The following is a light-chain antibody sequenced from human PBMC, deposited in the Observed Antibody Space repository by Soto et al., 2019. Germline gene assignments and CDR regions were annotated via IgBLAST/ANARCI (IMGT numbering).Light chain of an antibody. J-gene: IGKJ2*01. CDR2: GAS. CDR3: QQYGGAPRT. CDR1: QSVSSNY. V-gene: IGKV3-20*01. Sequence: EIVLTQSPGTLSLSPGERATLSCRASQSVSSNYLAWYQQKPGQAPRLLIYGASSEATGIPDRFSGSGSVTDFPLTISSLEPEDFAVYYCQQYGGAPRTFGQGTKLEIK.